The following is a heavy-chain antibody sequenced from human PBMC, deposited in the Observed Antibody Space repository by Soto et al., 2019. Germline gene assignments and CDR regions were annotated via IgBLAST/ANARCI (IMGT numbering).Heavy chain of an antibody. CDR3: ARGNWNYENNWFDP. J-gene: IGHJ5*02. CDR1: GCTFASYC. V-gene: IGHV1-18*04. Sequence: ASVKGSCKASGCTFASYCISCVRQSPGQGLEWMGWISAYNGNTNYAQKLQGRVTMTTDTSTSTAYMELRSLRSDDTAVYYCARGNWNYENNWFDPWGQGTLVTVSS. CDR2: ISAYNGNT. D-gene: IGHD1-7*01.